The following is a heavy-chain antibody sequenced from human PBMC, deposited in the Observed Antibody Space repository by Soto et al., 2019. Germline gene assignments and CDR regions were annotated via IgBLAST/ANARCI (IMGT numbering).Heavy chain of an antibody. J-gene: IGHJ4*02. CDR1: GFTFSNYA. V-gene: IGHV3-23*01. Sequence: GSLRLSCAASGFTFSNYAMSCFRQAPGKGLEWVSAISGSGVSTYYADSVKGRFTISRDNSKNTLFLQMNSLRAEDTAVYYCAREWFPFDFWGQRILVTVSS. CDR3: AREWFPFDF. D-gene: IGHD3-10*01. CDR2: ISGSGVST.